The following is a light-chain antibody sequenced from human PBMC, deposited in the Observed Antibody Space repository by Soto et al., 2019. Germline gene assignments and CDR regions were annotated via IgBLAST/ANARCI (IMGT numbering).Light chain of an antibody. CDR1: GNDVGAYNY. CDR2: EVS. J-gene: IGLJ1*01. Sequence: QSALTQPRSVSGSPGQSVTISCTGTGNDVGAYNYVSWYQQHPGRPPKLMIYEVSSRPSGVSNRFSGSKSGNTASLTISGLQPEDEADYYCSSYTTSSTVVFGTGTKLTVL. V-gene: IGLV2-14*03. CDR3: SSYTTSSTVV.